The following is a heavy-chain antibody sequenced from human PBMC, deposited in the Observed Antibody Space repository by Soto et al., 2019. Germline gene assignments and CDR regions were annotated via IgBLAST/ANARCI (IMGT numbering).Heavy chain of an antibody. Sequence: PGGSLRLSCAASGFTFSSYSMNWVRQAPGKGLEWVSSISSSSSYIYYADSVKGRFTISRDNAKNSPYLQMNSLRAEDTAVYYCARDSRDGYNLDYWGQGPLVTVSS. J-gene: IGHJ4*02. CDR2: ISSSSSYI. CDR1: GFTFSSYS. D-gene: IGHD5-12*01. V-gene: IGHV3-21*01. CDR3: ARDSRDGYNLDY.